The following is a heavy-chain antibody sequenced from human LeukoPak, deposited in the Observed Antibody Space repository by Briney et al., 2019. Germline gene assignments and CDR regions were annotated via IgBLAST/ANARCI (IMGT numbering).Heavy chain of an antibody. V-gene: IGHV1-46*01. D-gene: IGHD3-22*01. CDR2: INPSGGST. CDR1: GYTFTSYY. Sequence: ASVKVSCKASGYTFTSYYIHWVRQAPGQGFEWMGIINPSGGSTSYAQKLQGRVTMTTDTSTSTAYMELRSLRSDDTAVYYCAREGDYDSSGWHWGQGTLVTVSS. J-gene: IGHJ4*02. CDR3: AREGDYDSSGWH.